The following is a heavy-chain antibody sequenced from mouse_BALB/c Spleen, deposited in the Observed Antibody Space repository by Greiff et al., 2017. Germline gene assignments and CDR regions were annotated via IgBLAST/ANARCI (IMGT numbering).Heavy chain of an antibody. V-gene: IGHV14-3*02. D-gene: IGHD2-14*01. CDR2: IDPANGNT. J-gene: IGHJ3*01. CDR1: GFNIKDTY. CDR3: ARGYRYAMFAY. Sequence: EVQRVESGAELVKPGASVKLSCTASGFNIKDTYMHWVKQRPEQGLEWIGRIDPANGNTKYDPKFQGKATITADTSSNTAYLQLSSLTSEDTAVYYCARGYRYAMFAYWGQGTLVTVSA.